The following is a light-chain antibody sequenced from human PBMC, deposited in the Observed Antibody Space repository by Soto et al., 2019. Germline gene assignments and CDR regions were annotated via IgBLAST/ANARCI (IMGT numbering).Light chain of an antibody. CDR1: QSVSSY. Sequence: EIVLTQSPATLSLSPGERATLSCRASQSVSSYLAWYQQKPGQAPRLLIYDASNRATGIPDRFSGSASGTDFTLTISSLEPEDFAVYYCQQRSNWPTFGQGTRLEIK. CDR2: DAS. J-gene: IGKJ5*01. V-gene: IGKV3-11*01. CDR3: QQRSNWPT.